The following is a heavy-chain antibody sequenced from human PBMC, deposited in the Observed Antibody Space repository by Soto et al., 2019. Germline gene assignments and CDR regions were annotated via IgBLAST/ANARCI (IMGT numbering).Heavy chain of an antibody. CDR2: IYYSGST. CDR3: AREITTRELYDILTGYRYYFDY. V-gene: IGHV4-31*03. Sequence: SETLSLTCTVSGGSISSGGYYWSWIRQHPGKGLEWIGYIYYSGSTYYNPSLKSRVTISVDTSKNQFSLKLSSVTAADTAVYYCAREITTRELYDILTGYRYYFDYWGQGTLVTVS. CDR1: GGSISSGGYY. J-gene: IGHJ4*02. D-gene: IGHD3-9*01.